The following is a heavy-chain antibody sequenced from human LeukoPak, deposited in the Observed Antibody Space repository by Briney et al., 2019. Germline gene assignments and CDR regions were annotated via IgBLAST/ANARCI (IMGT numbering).Heavy chain of an antibody. Sequence: ASVKVSCKASGGTFSSYAISWVRQAPGQGLEWMGRIIPIFGIANYAQKFQGRVTITADKSTSTAYMELSSLRSEDTAVYYCASEVAYCGGDCYSGWFDPWGQGTLDTASS. CDR2: IIPIFGIA. CDR3: ASEVAYCGGDCYSGWFDP. V-gene: IGHV1-69*04. CDR1: GGTFSSYA. J-gene: IGHJ5*02. D-gene: IGHD2-21*02.